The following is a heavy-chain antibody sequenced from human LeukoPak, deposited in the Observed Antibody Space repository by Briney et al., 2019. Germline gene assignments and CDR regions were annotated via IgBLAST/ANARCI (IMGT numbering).Heavy chain of an antibody. CDR2: IIPILGIA. V-gene: IGHV1-69*04. CDR1: GGSFSSYA. J-gene: IGHJ5*02. CDR3: ARDPLSEGNWFDP. Sequence: GSSVKVSCKASGGSFSSYAISWVRQAPGQGLEWMGRIIPILGIANYAQKFQGRVTITADKSTSTAYMELSSLRSEDTAVYYCARDPLSEGNWFDPWGQGTLVTVSS.